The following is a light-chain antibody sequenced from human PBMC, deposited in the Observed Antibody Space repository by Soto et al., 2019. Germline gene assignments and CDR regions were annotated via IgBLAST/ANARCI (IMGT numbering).Light chain of an antibody. Sequence: QSVLTQPPSASGTPGQRITISCSGSSSNIGDNPVNWYQQLPGAAPKLLIYINDQRPSGVPDRFSGSKSGTSASLAISGLQPEEEADYYCAAWDDSLNALFGTGTKVIVL. J-gene: IGLJ1*01. CDR1: SSNIGDNP. V-gene: IGLV1-44*01. CDR3: AAWDDSLNAL. CDR2: IND.